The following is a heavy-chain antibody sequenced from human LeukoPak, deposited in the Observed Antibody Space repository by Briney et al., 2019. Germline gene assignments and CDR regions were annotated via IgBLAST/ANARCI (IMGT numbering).Heavy chain of an antibody. CDR3: AKGRGDSSGYYDNWFDP. CDR1: GFTFSSYS. V-gene: IGHV3-23*01. J-gene: IGHJ5*02. CDR2: ISGSGGST. D-gene: IGHD3-22*01. Sequence: GGSLRLSCAASGFTFSSYSMNWVRQAPGKGLEWVSAISGSGGSTYYADSVKGRFTISRDNSKNTLYLQMNSLRAEDTAVYYCAKGRGDSSGYYDNWFDPWGQGTLVTVSS.